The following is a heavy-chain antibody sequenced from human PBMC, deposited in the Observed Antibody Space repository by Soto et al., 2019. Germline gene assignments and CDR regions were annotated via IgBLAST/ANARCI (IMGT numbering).Heavy chain of an antibody. D-gene: IGHD3-9*01. CDR1: RYTFTSHG. Sequence: QIQLVQSGGDVKTPGASVKVSCTTSRYTFTSHGIAWVRQAPGQGLEWMGWISTFNGKTDYAQKFQGRVTMTADTMTSTVHMELRGLRSDDTAVYYCARLLTEGATFREDAFDLWGPGTKVTVSS. J-gene: IGHJ3*01. CDR2: ISTFNGKT. V-gene: IGHV1-18*01. CDR3: ARLLTEGATFREDAFDL.